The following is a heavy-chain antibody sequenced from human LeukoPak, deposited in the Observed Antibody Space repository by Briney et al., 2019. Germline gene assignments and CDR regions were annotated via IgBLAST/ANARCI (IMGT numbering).Heavy chain of an antibody. CDR3: ARERYCSSTSCYAGWENWFDP. V-gene: IGHV1-18*01. J-gene: IGHJ5*02. CDR1: GGTFSSYA. Sequence: ASVRVSCKASGGTFSSYAISWVRQAPGQGLEWMGWISAYNGNTNYAQKLQGRVTMTTDTSTSTAYMELRSLRSDDTAVYYCARERYCSSTSCYAGWENWFDPWGQGTLVTVSS. D-gene: IGHD2-2*01. CDR2: ISAYNGNT.